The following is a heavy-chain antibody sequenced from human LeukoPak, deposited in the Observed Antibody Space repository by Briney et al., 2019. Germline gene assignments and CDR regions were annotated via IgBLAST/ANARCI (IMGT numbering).Heavy chain of an antibody. CDR1: GYTLTELS. J-gene: IGHJ4*02. D-gene: IGHD3-22*01. CDR3: ATWGDYYDSSGPGY. V-gene: IGHV1-24*01. Sequence: ASVKVSCKVPGYTLTELSMHWVRQAPGKGLEWMGGFDPEDGETIYAQKFQGRVTMTEDTSTDTAYMELSSLRSEDTAVYYCATWGDYYDSSGPGYWGQGTLVTVSS. CDR2: FDPEDGET.